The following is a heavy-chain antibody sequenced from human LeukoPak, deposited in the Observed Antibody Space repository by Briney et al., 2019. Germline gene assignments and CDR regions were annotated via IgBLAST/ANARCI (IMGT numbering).Heavy chain of an antibody. Sequence: PGGSLRLSCAASGFTFSSYSMNWVRQAPGKGLEWVSSISSSSSYIYCTDSVKGRFTISRDNAKNSLYLQMNSLRAEDTAVYYCARGTMVRGVIITAGFDYWGQGTLVTVSS. CDR3: ARGTMVRGVIITAGFDY. CDR1: GFTFSSYS. CDR2: ISSSSSYI. D-gene: IGHD3-10*01. V-gene: IGHV3-21*01. J-gene: IGHJ4*02.